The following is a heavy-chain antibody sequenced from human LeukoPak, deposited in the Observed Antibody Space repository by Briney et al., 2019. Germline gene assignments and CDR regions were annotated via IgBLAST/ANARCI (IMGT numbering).Heavy chain of an antibody. Sequence: KASQTLSLTCTVSGGSISSGGYYWSWIRQHPGKGLEWIGYIYYSGSTYYNPSLKSRVTISVDTSKNQFSLKLSSVTAADTAVYYCARGGVVVPAAIDAFDIWGQGTMVTVSS. J-gene: IGHJ3*02. D-gene: IGHD2-2*02. CDR2: IYYSGST. CDR3: ARGGVVVPAAIDAFDI. CDR1: GGSISSGGYY. V-gene: IGHV4-31*03.